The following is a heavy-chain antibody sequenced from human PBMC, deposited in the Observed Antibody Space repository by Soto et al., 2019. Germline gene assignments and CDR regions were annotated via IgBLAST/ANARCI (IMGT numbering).Heavy chain of an antibody. J-gene: IGHJ5*02. CDR1: GASVSHGY. CDR3: ARSYYVSTGFAVDP. V-gene: IGHV4-59*02. CDR2: MYFGGSF. Sequence: QMQLQASGPGLVKPSETLSLTCNVSGASVSHGYWSWIRQPPGKGLEWVGFMYFGGSFNYNPSLTCRAAISVETSKNQCSMKLTSVTASDTAVYYCARSYYVSTGFAVDPWGQGTLVTVSS. D-gene: IGHD3-22*01.